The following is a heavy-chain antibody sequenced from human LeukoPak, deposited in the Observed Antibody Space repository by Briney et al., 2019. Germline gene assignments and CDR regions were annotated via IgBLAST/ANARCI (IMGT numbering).Heavy chain of an antibody. CDR2: IYYSGST. Sequence: SETLSLTCTVSGGSISSSSYYWGWIRQPPGKGLEWIGSIYYSGSTYYNPSLKSRVTISVDTSKNQFSLKLSSVTAADTAVYYCARVSEYSSSSDWNYWGQGTLVTVSS. D-gene: IGHD6-6*01. V-gene: IGHV4-39*07. CDR1: GGSISSSSYY. CDR3: ARVSEYSSSSDWNY. J-gene: IGHJ4*02.